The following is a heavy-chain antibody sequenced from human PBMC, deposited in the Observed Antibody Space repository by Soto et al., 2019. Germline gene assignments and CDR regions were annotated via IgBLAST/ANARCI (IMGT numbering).Heavy chain of an antibody. J-gene: IGHJ4*02. Sequence: PSETLSLTCAVYGGSLSGYYWSWIRQPPGKGLEWIGEINHSGSTNYNPSLKSRVTISVDTSKNQFSLKLSSVTAADTAVYYCARAFFWSGHPYYFDYWGQGTLVTVSS. CDR2: INHSGST. D-gene: IGHD3-3*01. V-gene: IGHV4-34*01. CDR1: GGSLSGYY. CDR3: ARAFFWSGHPYYFDY.